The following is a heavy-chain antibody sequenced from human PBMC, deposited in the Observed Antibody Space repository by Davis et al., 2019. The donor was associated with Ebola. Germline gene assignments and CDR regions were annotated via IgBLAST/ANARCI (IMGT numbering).Heavy chain of an antibody. Sequence: SVKVSCKASGGTFISYAISWVRQAPGQGLEWMGGIIPIFGTANYAQKFQGRVTITADKSTSTAYMELSSLRSEDTAVYYCARPMVTPYYYYGMDVWGPGTTVTVSS. CDR1: GGTFISYA. CDR3: ARPMVTPYYYYGMDV. V-gene: IGHV1-69*06. CDR2: IIPIFGTA. J-gene: IGHJ6*02. D-gene: IGHD5-18*01.